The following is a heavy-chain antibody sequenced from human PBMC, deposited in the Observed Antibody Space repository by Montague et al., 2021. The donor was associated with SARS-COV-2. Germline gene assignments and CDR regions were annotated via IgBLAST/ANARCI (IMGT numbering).Heavy chain of an antibody. D-gene: IGHD4-23*01. V-gene: IGHV2-70*01. CDR1: GFSLSTSGMC. Sequence: PALVKPTKTLTLTCTFSGFSLSTSGMCVSWIRQPPGKALEWLTLIDWDDDKYYSTSLKTRLTISKDTSKNQVVLTMTNMDPVDTATYYCARSYGTTVVTRACDYWGQGTLVTVSS. CDR3: ARSYGTTVVTRACDY. CDR2: IDWDDDK. J-gene: IGHJ4*02.